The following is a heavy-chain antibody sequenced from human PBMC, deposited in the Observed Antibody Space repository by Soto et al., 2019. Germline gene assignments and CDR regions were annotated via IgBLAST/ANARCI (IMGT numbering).Heavy chain of an antibody. D-gene: IGHD3-22*01. CDR2: ISYDGSNK. V-gene: IGHV3-30*18. J-gene: IGHJ3*02. CDR3: AKPALSYYYDSSGYSSAFDI. CDR1: GFTFSSYG. Sequence: GGSLRLSCAASGFTFSSYGMHWVRQAPGKGLEWVAFISYDGSNKYYADSVKGRFTISRDNSNNTLYLQMNSLRAEDTAVYYCAKPALSYYYDSSGYSSAFDIWGQGTMVTVSS.